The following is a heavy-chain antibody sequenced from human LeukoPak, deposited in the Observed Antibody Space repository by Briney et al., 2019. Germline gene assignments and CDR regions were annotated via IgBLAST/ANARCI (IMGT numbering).Heavy chain of an antibody. V-gene: IGHV4-59*08. J-gene: IGHJ4*02. Sequence: PSETLSLTCTVSGGSISSYYWNWIRQSPGKGLEWIGYISYSGCTNYNPSLKSRVTISVNTSKNQFSLNLGSVTAADTAVYYCARRHGDYDRGLDYWGQGTLVTVSS. CDR3: ARRHGDYDRGLDY. CDR1: GGSISSYY. CDR2: ISYSGCT. D-gene: IGHD4-17*01.